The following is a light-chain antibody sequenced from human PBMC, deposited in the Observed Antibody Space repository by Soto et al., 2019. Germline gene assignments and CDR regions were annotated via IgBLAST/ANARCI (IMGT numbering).Light chain of an antibody. V-gene: IGKV3-15*01. J-gene: IGKJ4*01. CDR3: MQYNNWPPLT. CDR2: YAS. CDR1: QIVSSN. Sequence: IVMTQSPALLSLSPGERVSLSCRASQIVSSNLAWYQQKHGQPPRLLIYYASTRATGIPARFSGSGSGTEFTLTISSLQSEDSAVYFCMQYNNWPPLTFGGGTKVEIK.